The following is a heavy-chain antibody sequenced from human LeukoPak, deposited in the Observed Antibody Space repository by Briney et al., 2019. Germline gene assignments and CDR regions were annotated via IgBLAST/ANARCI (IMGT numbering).Heavy chain of an antibody. V-gene: IGHV4-34*01. D-gene: IGHD5-12*01. CDR3: ARGALSIVATHFDY. CDR1: GGSISSHY. J-gene: IGHJ4*02. Sequence: SETLSLTCTVSGGSISSHYWSWIRQPPGKGLEWIGEIIHTGSTHYKLSLMSRVTISVDTSKNQFSLSLSSVTAADTAVYYCARGALSIVATHFDYWGQGTLVTVSS. CDR2: IIHTGST.